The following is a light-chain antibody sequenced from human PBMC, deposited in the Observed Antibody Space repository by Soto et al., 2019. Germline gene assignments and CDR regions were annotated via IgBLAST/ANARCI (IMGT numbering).Light chain of an antibody. J-gene: IGKJ5*01. Sequence: EVVMTQSPATLSVAPGERATLSCRASQSIGDYLAWYQHKPGQAPRLLIYGALTRATGIPARFAGSGSETDFILTISSLQSEDFAIYYCQQYSSWVVTFGQGTRL. CDR3: QQYSSWVVT. CDR2: GAL. CDR1: QSIGDY. V-gene: IGKV3-15*01.